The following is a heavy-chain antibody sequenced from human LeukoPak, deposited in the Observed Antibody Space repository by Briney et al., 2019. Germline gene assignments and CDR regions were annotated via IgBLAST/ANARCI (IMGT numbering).Heavy chain of an antibody. CDR2: IYTSGST. CDR1: GGSISSYY. J-gene: IGHJ5*02. V-gene: IGHV4-4*07. D-gene: IGHD6-13*01. Sequence: SETLSLTCTVSGGSISSYYWSWIRQPAGKGLEWIGRIYTSGSTNYNPSLKSRVTMPVDTSKNQFSLKLSSVTAADTAVYYCATALYSSSWYWFDPWGQGTLVTVSS. CDR3: ATALYSSSWYWFDP.